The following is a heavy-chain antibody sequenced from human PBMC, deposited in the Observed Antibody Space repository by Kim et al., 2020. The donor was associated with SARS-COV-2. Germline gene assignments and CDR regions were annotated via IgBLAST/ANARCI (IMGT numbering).Heavy chain of an antibody. CDR1: GYTFTSYG. V-gene: IGHV1-18*01. Sequence: ASVKVSCKASGYTFTSYGISWVRQAPGQGLEWMGWISAYNGNTNYAQKLQGRVTMTTDTSTSTAYMELRSLRSDDTAVYYCARDGGKRWFFIGSYTNWFDPWGQGTLVTVSS. J-gene: IGHJ5*02. D-gene: IGHD2-15*01. CDR2: ISAYNGNT. CDR3: ARDGGKRWFFIGSYTNWFDP.